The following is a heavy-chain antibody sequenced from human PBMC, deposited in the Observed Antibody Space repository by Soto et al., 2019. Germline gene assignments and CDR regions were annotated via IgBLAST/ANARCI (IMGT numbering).Heavy chain of an antibody. J-gene: IGHJ6*02. V-gene: IGHV3-23*01. Sequence: EVQLLESGGGLVQPGGSLRLSCAASGFTFSSYAMSWVRQAPGKGLEWVSAISGSGGSTYYADSVEGRFTISRDNSKNTLYLQVNSLRAEDTAVYYCAKDGYCSGGSCYFPPHPYGMDVWGQGTTVTVSS. D-gene: IGHD2-15*01. CDR2: ISGSGGST. CDR1: GFTFSSYA. CDR3: AKDGYCSGGSCYFPPHPYGMDV.